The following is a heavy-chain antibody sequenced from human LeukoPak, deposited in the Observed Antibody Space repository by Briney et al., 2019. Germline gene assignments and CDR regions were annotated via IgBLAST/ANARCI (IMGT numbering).Heavy chain of an antibody. CDR3: TTYKSGHY. J-gene: IGHJ4*02. D-gene: IGHD3-3*01. CDR1: GFTFSGAR. CDR2: ITTKANTYAT. V-gene: IGHV3-73*01. Sequence: PGGSLRLSCAASGFTFSGARMSWVRQASGKGLEWVGRITTKANTYATAYAASLKGRFTISRDDSTNTAYLQMNNLRIEDTAVYYCTTYKSGHYWGQGVLVTVSS.